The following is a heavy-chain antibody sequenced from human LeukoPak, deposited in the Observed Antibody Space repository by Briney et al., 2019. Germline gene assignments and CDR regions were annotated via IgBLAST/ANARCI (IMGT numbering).Heavy chain of an antibody. J-gene: IGHJ4*02. D-gene: IGHD2/OR15-2a*01. CDR3: ARVARNIDFDY. V-gene: IGHV1-18*01. CDR1: GYTFNNNG. Sequence: ASVKVSCKASGYTFNNNGIIWVRQAPGQGLEWMGWFNTYNGNTKYAQNFQGRVTMTTDTSTSTAYMELRSLRSDDTAVYYCARVARNIDFDYWGQGTLVTVSS. CDR2: FNTYNGNT.